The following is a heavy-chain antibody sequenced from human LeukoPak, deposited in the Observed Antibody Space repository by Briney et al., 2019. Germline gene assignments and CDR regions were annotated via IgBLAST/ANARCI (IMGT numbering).Heavy chain of an antibody. CDR3: ARVQLSDYYYYMDV. J-gene: IGHJ6*03. D-gene: IGHD5-18*01. Sequence: ASVKVSCKASGYTFTGYYMHWVRQAPGQGLEWMGWINPNSGGTNYAQKFQGRVTITADKSTSTAYMELSSLRSEDTAVYYCARVQLSDYYYYMDVWGKGTTVTVSS. CDR1: GYTFTGYY. V-gene: IGHV1-2*02. CDR2: INPNSGGT.